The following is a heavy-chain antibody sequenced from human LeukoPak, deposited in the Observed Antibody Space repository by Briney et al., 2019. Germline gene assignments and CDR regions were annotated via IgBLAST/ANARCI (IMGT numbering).Heavy chain of an antibody. CDR2: INYGGST. Sequence: SETLSLTCAVSEMSFSPYYWNWIRQSPGKGLEWIGEINYGGSTKYTPSLEGRGTILIDTSKNQFSLKLTSVTAADTAVYYCARGFPPGSGSRGSHAFDVWGQGTMVTVSS. J-gene: IGHJ3*01. CDR3: ARGFPPGSGSRGSHAFDV. V-gene: IGHV4-34*01. D-gene: IGHD6-19*01. CDR1: EMSFSPYY.